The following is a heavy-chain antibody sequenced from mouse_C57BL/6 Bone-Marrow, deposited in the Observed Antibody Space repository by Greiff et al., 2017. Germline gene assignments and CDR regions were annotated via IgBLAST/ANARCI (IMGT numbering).Heavy chain of an antibody. CDR1: GYTFTSYW. CDR2: IDPSDSET. J-gene: IGHJ1*03. V-gene: IGHV1-52*01. Sequence: QVQLQQPGAELVRPGSSVKLSCKASGYTFTSYWMHWVKQRPIQGLEWIGNIDPSDSETHYNQKFKDKATLTVDKSSSTAYMQLSSLTSEDSAVYSCARTTTVVADVWYFDVWGTGTTVTVSS. CDR3: ARTTTVVADVWYFDV. D-gene: IGHD1-1*01.